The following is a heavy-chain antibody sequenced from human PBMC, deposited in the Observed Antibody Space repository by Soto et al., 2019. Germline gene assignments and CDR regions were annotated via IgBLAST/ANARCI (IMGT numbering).Heavy chain of an antibody. D-gene: IGHD5-18*01. J-gene: IGHJ6*02. Sequence: QVQLVQSGAEVKKPGSSVKVSCKASGGTFSSYTISWVRQAPGQGLEWMGRIIPIRGLANYAQKFQGRVTITSDKCTSTAFIELSSLRSEDTAVYYCARDAGYSYGYNYYYYGMDVWGQGTTVTVSS. CDR2: IIPIRGLA. CDR1: GGTFSSYT. V-gene: IGHV1-69*08. CDR3: ARDAGYSYGYNYYYYGMDV.